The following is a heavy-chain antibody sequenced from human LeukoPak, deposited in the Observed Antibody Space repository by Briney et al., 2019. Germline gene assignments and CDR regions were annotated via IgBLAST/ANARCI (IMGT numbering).Heavy chain of an antibody. V-gene: IGHV4-34*01. D-gene: IGHD3-10*01. CDR2: INHSGST. CDR3: ARGLRNGSGSYRAYNWFDP. CDR1: GGSFSGYY. J-gene: IGHJ5*02. Sequence: SETLSLTCAVYGGSFSGYYWSWIRQPPGKGLEWIGEINHSGSTNYNPSLKSRVTISVDTSKNQFSLKLSSVTAADTAVYYCARGLRNGSGSYRAYNWFDPWGQGTLVTVSS.